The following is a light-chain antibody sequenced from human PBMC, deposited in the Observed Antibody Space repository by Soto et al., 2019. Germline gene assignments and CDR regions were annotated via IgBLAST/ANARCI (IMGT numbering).Light chain of an antibody. CDR2: DAS. CDR3: QQRSNSPT. J-gene: IGKJ5*01. V-gene: IGKV3-11*01. Sequence: EIVLTQSPATLSLSPGERATLSCRASQSVSSYLAWYQQKPGQPPRLLIYDASNRATGIPARFSGSGSGTDFTLTISSLEPEDFVVYYCQQRSNSPTFGQGTRLEIK. CDR1: QSVSSY.